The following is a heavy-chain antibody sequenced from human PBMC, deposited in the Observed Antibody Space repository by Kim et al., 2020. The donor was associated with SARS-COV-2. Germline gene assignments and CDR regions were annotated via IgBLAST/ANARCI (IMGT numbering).Heavy chain of an antibody. CDR2: IYYSENV. Sequence: SETLSLTCKVSGDSIGSGAFYWSWIRQLPGKGLEWIGHIYYSENVYYNLSLNSRLSISQDTTQNQFSLKVTSITDADTAVYYCARGNPYFGEFTFDYWGQGALVTVSS. CDR3: ARGNPYFGEFTFDY. D-gene: IGHD3-10*01. V-gene: IGHV4-31*03. J-gene: IGHJ4*02. CDR1: GDSIGSGAFY.